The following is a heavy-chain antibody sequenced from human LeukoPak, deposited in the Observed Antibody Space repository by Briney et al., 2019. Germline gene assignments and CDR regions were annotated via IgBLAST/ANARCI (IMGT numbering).Heavy chain of an antibody. V-gene: IGHV4-39*01. CDR2: IYYSWST. D-gene: IGHD3-10*01. J-gene: IGHJ4*02. CDR3: ARRKGFGEGYFDS. Sequence: SETLSLTCTVSGGSISNTLYYWAWIRQPPGKGLESIGSIYYSWSTYYSPSLKSRVTISVDTSKNQFSLKLTSVTAADTAVYYCARRKGFGEGYFDSWGQGTLVTVSS. CDR1: GGSISNTLYY.